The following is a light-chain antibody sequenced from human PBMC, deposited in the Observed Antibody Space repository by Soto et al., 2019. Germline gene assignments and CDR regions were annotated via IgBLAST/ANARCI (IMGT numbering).Light chain of an antibody. CDR2: DAS. Sequence: EIVLTQSPATLSLSPGERATLSCRASQSVSSYLAWYQQKPGQAPRLLIYDASNRATAIPASFSGSGSGTDFTLSISGLEPEDLAVYYCQQRSNWPPITFGPGTKVDIK. V-gene: IGKV3-11*01. CDR3: QQRSNWPPIT. CDR1: QSVSSY. J-gene: IGKJ3*01.